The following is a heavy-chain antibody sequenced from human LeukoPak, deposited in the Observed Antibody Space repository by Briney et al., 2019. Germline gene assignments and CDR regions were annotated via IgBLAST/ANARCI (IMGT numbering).Heavy chain of an antibody. V-gene: IGHV4-4*02. Sequence: PSETLSLTCTVSGASISSNNWWGWVRQSPEKGLEWIGDVYHTGGIIFTPSLESRLTLSVDKSKNQFSLKLSSMTAADAAVYYCARVFRLWGMEGDPWTFDVWGPGTMVIVPS. D-gene: IGHD2-21*01. CDR1: GASISSNNW. J-gene: IGHJ3*01. CDR3: ARVFRLWGMEGDPWTFDV. CDR2: VYHTGGI.